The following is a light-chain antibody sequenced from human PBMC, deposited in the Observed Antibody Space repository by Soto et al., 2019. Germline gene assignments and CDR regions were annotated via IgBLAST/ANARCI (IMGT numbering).Light chain of an antibody. Sequence: EIVLTQSPATLPLSPGERATLSCRASQNVTSYLAWYQQKPGQAPRLLIYDVSNRAIGIPARFSGSGSGTDFTLTVSGLEPEEFAVYYCQQRSNWPRTFGQGTKVEIK. CDR1: QNVTSY. V-gene: IGKV3-11*01. CDR2: DVS. CDR3: QQRSNWPRT. J-gene: IGKJ1*01.